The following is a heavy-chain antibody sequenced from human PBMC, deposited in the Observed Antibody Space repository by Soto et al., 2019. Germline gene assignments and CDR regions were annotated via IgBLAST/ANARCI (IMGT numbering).Heavy chain of an antibody. CDR2: IYYSGST. J-gene: IGHJ4*02. D-gene: IGHD1-26*01. V-gene: IGHV4-59*08. CDR1: GGSISSYY. Sequence: SETLSLTCTVSGGSISSYYWSWIRQPPGKGLEWIGYIYYSGSTNYNPSLKSRVTISVDTSKNQFSLKLSSVTAADPAVYYCASAASGSYYIFDYWGQGTLVTVSS. CDR3: ASAASGSYYIFDY.